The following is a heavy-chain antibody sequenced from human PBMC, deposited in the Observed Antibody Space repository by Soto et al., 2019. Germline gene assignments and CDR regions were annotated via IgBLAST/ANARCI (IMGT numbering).Heavy chain of an antibody. CDR2: VTATAESA. CDR3: AHGRYYDSPQDL. V-gene: IGHV3-23*01. Sequence: HPGGSLRLSCTPFGFNFDAYAMSWVRQAPGKGLEWVSAVTATAESAYYTDSVRGRFIITRDNSDNMLYLQMSSLRVEDTAIYFCAHGRYYDSPQDLWGRGTQVTVSS. CDR1: GFNFDAYA. D-gene: IGHD3-10*01. J-gene: IGHJ5*02.